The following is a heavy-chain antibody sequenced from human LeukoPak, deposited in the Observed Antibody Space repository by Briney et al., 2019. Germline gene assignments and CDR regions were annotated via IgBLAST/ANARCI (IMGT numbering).Heavy chain of an antibody. J-gene: IGHJ4*02. V-gene: IGHV4-38-2*02. CDR3: TREGSTSWYKGGFDY. D-gene: IGHD1-14*01. Sequence: SENLSLTCIVSGYSISSGYYWGWIRQPPGKGLEWIGNIYHSGSTYYNPSLKSRVTISVDTSKNQFSLKLTSVTAADTAVYYFTREGSTSWYKGGFDYWGPGTLVTVSS. CDR2: IYHSGST. CDR1: GYSISSGYY.